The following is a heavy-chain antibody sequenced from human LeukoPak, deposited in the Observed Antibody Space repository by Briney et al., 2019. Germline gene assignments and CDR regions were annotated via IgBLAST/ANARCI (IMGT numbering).Heavy chain of an antibody. Sequence: QPSETLSLTCTVSGGSISSSSYYWGWIRQPPGKGLEWIGSIYYSGSTYYNPSLKSRVTISVDTSKNQFSLKLSSVTAADTAVYYCARRGLSSWYLDYWGQGTLVTVSS. J-gene: IGHJ4*02. CDR3: ARRGLSSWYLDY. D-gene: IGHD6-13*01. CDR1: GGSISSSSYY. CDR2: IYYSGST. V-gene: IGHV4-39*07.